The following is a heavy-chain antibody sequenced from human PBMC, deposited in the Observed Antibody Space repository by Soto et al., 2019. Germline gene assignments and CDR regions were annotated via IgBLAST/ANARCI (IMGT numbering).Heavy chain of an antibody. J-gene: IGHJ4*02. Sequence: RRLSCAASGFTVSSNYMSWVRQAPGKGLEWVSVIYSGGSTYYADSVKGRFTISRDNSKNTLYLQMNSLRAEDTAVYYCARLQYYDFWSGPYYFDYWGQGTLVTVSS. V-gene: IGHV3-53*01. D-gene: IGHD3-3*01. CDR1: GFTVSSNY. CDR2: IYSGGST. CDR3: ARLQYYDFWSGPYYFDY.